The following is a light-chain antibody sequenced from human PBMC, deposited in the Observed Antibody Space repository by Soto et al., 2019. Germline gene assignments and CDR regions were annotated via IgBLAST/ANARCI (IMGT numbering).Light chain of an antibody. Sequence: QSVLTQPAAVSGSPGQSITISCTGTSSDVGAHNFVSWYQQHPGKAPKLMIYEVSNRPSGVSDRFSGSKSGNTASLTISGLKAEDETDYYCNSYTKTEARVSGTGP. CDR1: SSDVGAHNF. CDR3: NSYTKTEARV. CDR2: EVS. V-gene: IGLV2-14*01. J-gene: IGLJ1*01.